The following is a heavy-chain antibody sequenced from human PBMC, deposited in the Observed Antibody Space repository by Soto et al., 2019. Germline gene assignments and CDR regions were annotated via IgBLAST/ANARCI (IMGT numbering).Heavy chain of an antibody. D-gene: IGHD6-19*01. Sequence: GGSIRLSCAASGFNFISYAMSWVRKAPGKGLEWVSAISGSGGSTYYADSVKGRFTISRDNSKNTLYLQMNSLRAEDTAVYYCAKDHEWLVVDYFDYWGQGTLVTVSS. CDR3: AKDHEWLVVDYFDY. CDR2: ISGSGGST. CDR1: GFNFISYA. J-gene: IGHJ4*02. V-gene: IGHV3-23*01.